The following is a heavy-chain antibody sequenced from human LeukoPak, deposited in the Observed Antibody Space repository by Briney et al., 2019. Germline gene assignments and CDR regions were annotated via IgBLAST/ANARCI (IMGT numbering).Heavy chain of an antibody. CDR2: ISSRSSYI. D-gene: IGHD4-17*01. CDR3: AREEYYGVIRVFDY. V-gene: IGHV3-21*01. Sequence: PGGSLRLSCAASGFTFSSYSMNWVRQAPGKGLEWVSSISSRSSYIYYADSVKGRFTISRDNAKNSLYLQMNSLRAEDTAVYYCAREEYYGVIRVFDYWGQGTLVTVSS. CDR1: GFTFSSYS. J-gene: IGHJ4*02.